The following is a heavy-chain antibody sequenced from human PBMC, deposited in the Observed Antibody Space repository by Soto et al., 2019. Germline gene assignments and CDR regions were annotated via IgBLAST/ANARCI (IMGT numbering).Heavy chain of an antibody. J-gene: IGHJ6*02. CDR3: ATEIVGAARAGGLYYYGMDV. D-gene: IGHD6-6*01. CDR1: GYTLTELS. Sequence: VASVKVSCKVSGYTLTELSMHWVRQAPGKGLEWMGGFDPEDGETIYAQKFQGRVTMTEDTSTDTAYMELSSLRSEDTAVYYCATEIVGAARAGGLYYYGMDVWGQGTTVTVSS. CDR2: FDPEDGET. V-gene: IGHV1-24*01.